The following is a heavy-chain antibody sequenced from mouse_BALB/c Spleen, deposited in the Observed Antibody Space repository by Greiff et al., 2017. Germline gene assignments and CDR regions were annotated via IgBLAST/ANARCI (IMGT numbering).Heavy chain of an antibody. V-gene: IGHV3-6*02. D-gene: IGHD2-14*01. CDR2: ISYDGSN. CDR3: ARGDRYEDYFDY. Sequence: EVKLQESGPGLVKPSQSLSLTCSVTGYSITSGYYWNWIRQFPGNKLEWMGYISYDGSNNYNPSLKNRISITRDTSKNQFFLKLNSVTTEDTATYYCARGDRYEDYFDYWGQGTTLTVSS. CDR1: GYSITSGYY. J-gene: IGHJ2*01.